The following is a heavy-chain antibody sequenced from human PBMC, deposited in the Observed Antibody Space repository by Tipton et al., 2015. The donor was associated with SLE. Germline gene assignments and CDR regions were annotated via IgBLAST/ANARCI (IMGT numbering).Heavy chain of an antibody. V-gene: IGHV4-59*01. Sequence: TLSLTCTVSGGSIGRYFWSWIRQPPGKGLEWIGCIYHTGIAYYNPSLKSRVTISVDTSKNQFSLKMTSVTAANTAVHYCARGRSSSRSWFDPWGQGTLVTVSS. CDR1: GGSIGRYF. CDR3: ARGRSSSRSWFDP. CDR2: IYHTGIA. D-gene: IGHD4-17*01. J-gene: IGHJ5*02.